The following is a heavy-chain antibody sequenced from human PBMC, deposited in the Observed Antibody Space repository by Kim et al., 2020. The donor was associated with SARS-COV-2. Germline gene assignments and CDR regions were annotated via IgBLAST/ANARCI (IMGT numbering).Heavy chain of an antibody. CDR3: AKDRAEYYDSLTGYDAFDI. Sequence: GGSLRLSCAASGFTFSSYDMSWVRQAPGKGLEWVSAISGSGGSTYYADSVKGRFTISRDTSKNTLYLQMNSLRAEDTAVYYCAKDRAEYYDSLTGYDAFDIWGQGTMVTVSS. V-gene: IGHV3-23*01. CDR2: ISGSGGST. D-gene: IGHD3-9*01. CDR1: GFTFSSYD. J-gene: IGHJ3*02.